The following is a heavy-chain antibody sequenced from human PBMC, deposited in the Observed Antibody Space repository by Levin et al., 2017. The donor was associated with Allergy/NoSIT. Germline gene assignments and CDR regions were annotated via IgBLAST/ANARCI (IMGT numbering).Heavy chain of an antibody. D-gene: IGHD3/OR15-3a*01. J-gene: IGHJ4*02. V-gene: IGHV4-59*02. CDR1: GGSVINYF. Sequence: PSETLSLTCSVSGGSVINYFWSWIRQPPGKQLEWIAYVHHTGSVDYNPSLKSRVTISLDTSKSQFSLRLTSVTAADPAVYYCARGRSGLPFDYWGQGTLVTVSS. CDR2: VHHTGSV. CDR3: ARGRSGLPFDY.